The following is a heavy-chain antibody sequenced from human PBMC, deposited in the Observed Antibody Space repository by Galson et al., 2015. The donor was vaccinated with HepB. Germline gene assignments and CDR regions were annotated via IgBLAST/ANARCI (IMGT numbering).Heavy chain of an antibody. Sequence: SVKVSCKASGGTFSSYAISWVRQAPGQGLEWMGGIIPILGIANYAQKFQGRVTITADKSTSTAYMELSSLRSEDTAVYYCARARDSSGPAVDWGQGTLVTVSS. CDR1: GGTFSSYA. V-gene: IGHV1-69*10. D-gene: IGHD3-22*01. CDR2: IIPILGIA. CDR3: ARARDSSGPAVD. J-gene: IGHJ4*02.